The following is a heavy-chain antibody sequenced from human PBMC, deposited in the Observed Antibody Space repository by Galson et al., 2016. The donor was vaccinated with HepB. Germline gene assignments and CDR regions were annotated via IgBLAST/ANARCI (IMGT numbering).Heavy chain of an antibody. CDR1: GYTLTSYY. Sequence: SVKVSCKASGYTLTSYYMNWVRQAPGQGLEWMGMINPTGGSTTYAQKFQGRVTMTRDTSTSTVYMELSSLRTEDTAVYYCGGGGGKTSTMDVWGQGTTVTVSS. V-gene: IGHV1-46*01. CDR3: GGGGGKTSTMDV. J-gene: IGHJ6*02. D-gene: IGHD3-16*01. CDR2: INPTGGST.